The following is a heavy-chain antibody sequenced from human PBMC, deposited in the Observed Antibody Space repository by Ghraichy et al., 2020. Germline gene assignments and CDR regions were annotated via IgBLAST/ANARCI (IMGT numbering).Heavy chain of an antibody. CDR3: ARDLKYYYDSSGYRYLDYGRDV. CDR2: IYSGGST. CDR1: GFTVSSNY. D-gene: IGHD3-22*01. Sequence: GESLNISCAASGFTVSSNYMSWVRQAPGKGLEWVSVIYSGGSTYYADSVKGRFTISRDNSKNTLYLQMNSLRAEDTAVYYCARDLKYYYDSSGYRYLDYGRDVRGQGTTVTVSS. J-gene: IGHJ6*02. V-gene: IGHV3-53*01.